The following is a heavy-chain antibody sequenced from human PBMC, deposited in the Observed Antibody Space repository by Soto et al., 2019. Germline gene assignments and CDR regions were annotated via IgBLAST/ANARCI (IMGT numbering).Heavy chain of an antibody. CDR3: ANGAAADPSVYYYYMDV. CDR1: GFTFSSYA. D-gene: IGHD6-13*01. CDR2: ISGSGGST. Sequence: PGGSLRLSCAASGFTFSSYAMSWVRQAPGKGLDWVSTISGSGGSTYYADSVKGRFTISRDNSKNTLYLQMNSLRAEDTAVYYCANGAAADPSVYYYYMDVWGKGTTVTVSS. J-gene: IGHJ6*03. V-gene: IGHV3-23*01.